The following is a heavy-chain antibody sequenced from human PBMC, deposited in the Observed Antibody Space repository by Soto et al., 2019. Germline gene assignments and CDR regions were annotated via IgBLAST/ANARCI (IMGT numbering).Heavy chain of an antibody. D-gene: IGHD1-1*01. J-gene: IGHJ4*02. CDR2: ISGSGGST. V-gene: IGHV3-23*01. Sequence: PGGSHRLSSAASGVPFISYAMSWVRQAPGKGLEWVSAISGSGGSTYYADSVKGRFTISRDNSKNTLYLQMNSLRAEDTAVYYCARGNRPPTYYFEYWGQGTPVTVSS. CDR3: ARGNRPPTYYFEY. CDR1: GVPFISYA.